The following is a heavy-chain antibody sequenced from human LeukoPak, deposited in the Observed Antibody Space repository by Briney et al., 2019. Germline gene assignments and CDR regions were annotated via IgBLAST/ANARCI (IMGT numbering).Heavy chain of an antibody. CDR2: ISSSGSTI. Sequence: PGGSLRLSCAASGFTFSDYYMTWIRQAPGKGLEWVSYISSSGSTIYDAASVKGRFTISRDNAKNSLYLQMNSLRAEDTALYYCARDWSGQSYDYWGQGTLVTVSS. V-gene: IGHV3-11*04. D-gene: IGHD3-3*01. CDR1: GFTFSDYY. CDR3: ARDWSGQSYDY. J-gene: IGHJ4*02.